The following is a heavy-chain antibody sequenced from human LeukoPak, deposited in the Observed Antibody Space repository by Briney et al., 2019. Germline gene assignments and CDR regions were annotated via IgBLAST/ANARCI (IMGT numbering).Heavy chain of an antibody. Sequence: GGSLRLSCAASGFTFSDYYMSWIRQAPGKGLEWVSYISSSGTSTHHADSVKGRFTISRDNAKNSLFLQMDSLRVEDTAVYYCARGDWYSFDYWGQGALDTVSS. D-gene: IGHD2-21*02. V-gene: IGHV3-11*01. CDR3: ARGDWYSFDY. CDR2: ISSSGTST. CDR1: GFTFSDYY. J-gene: IGHJ4*02.